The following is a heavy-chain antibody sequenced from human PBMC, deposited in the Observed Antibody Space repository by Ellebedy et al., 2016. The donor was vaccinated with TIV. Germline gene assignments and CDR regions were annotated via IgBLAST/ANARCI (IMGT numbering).Heavy chain of an antibody. J-gene: IGHJ4*02. CDR1: GFTFSSYA. D-gene: IGHD1-26*01. Sequence: GGSLRLSXPASGFTFSSYAMSWVRQAPGKGLEWVANIKQDGSEKYYVDSVKGRFTISRGNAKNSLYLQMNSLRAEDTAVYYCARVREVGATVSDYWGQGTLVTVSS. CDR3: ARVREVGATVSDY. V-gene: IGHV3-7*01. CDR2: IKQDGSEK.